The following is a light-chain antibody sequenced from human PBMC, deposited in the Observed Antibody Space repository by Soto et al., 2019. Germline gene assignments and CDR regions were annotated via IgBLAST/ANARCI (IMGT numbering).Light chain of an antibody. Sequence: IVVTQSPGTLSLSPGDRATLSCRASQSVSTYLAWYQQKPGQSPRLLIYDASTRATGIPARFSGGGSGTDFTITIISLVHADFAVYYCRQRCDWPPNTFGQGTRLDIK. CDR2: DAS. CDR3: RQRCDWPPNT. V-gene: IGKV3-11*01. J-gene: IGKJ5*01. CDR1: QSVSTY.